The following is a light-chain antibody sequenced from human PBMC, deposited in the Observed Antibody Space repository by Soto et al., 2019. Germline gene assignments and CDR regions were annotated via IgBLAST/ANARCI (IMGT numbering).Light chain of an antibody. V-gene: IGKV3-11*01. CDR1: QSIGNS. Sequence: EIVLTKSPASMSLSPGDRATLSCRASQSIGNSLAWYQQKPCQAPRLHIYDESSRASGVPARFSGSGSGKAFTLTVSGLEPEDFGMYVCQQRTFGQGTTVEI. CDR2: DES. J-gene: IGKJ1*01. CDR3: QQRT.